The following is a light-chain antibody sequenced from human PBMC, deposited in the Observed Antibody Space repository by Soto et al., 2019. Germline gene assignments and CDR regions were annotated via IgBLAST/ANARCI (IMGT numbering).Light chain of an antibody. CDR3: QTWGTGIVV. V-gene: IGLV4-69*01. J-gene: IGLJ2*01. CDR2: LNSDGSH. CDR1: SGHSSYA. Sequence: QLVLTQSPSASASPGASVKLTCTLSSGHSSYAIAWHQQQPEKGPRYLMKLNSDGSHSKGDGFPDRFSGSSSGAERYLTISSLQSEDEADYYCQTWGTGIVVFGGGTKLTVL.